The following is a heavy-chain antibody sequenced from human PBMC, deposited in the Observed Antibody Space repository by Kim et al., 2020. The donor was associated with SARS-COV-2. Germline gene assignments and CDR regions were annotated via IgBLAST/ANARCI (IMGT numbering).Heavy chain of an antibody. CDR2: INHSGST. CDR1: GGSFSGYY. CDR3: ARGRYYDSSGYYPPGRYYYYDYGMDV. D-gene: IGHD3-22*01. V-gene: IGHV4-34*01. Sequence: SETLSLTCAVYGGSFSGYYWSWIRQPPGKGLEWIGEINHSGSTNYNPSLKSRVTISVDTSKNQFSLKLSSVTAADTAVYYCARGRYYDSSGYYPPGRYYYYDYGMDVWGQGTTVTVSS. J-gene: IGHJ6*02.